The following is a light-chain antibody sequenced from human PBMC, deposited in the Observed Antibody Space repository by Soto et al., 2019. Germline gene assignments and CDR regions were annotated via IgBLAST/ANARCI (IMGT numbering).Light chain of an antibody. V-gene: IGKV3-11*01. Sequence: EIVLTQSPGTLSLSPGERATLSCRASQSVSNNYLAWYQQKPGQAPRLLIYGASNRATGIPARFSGSGSGTDFTLTISSLEPEDFAVYFCQQRSSWPLFGGGTKVDI. CDR2: GAS. CDR3: QQRSSWPL. CDR1: QSVSNNY. J-gene: IGKJ4*01.